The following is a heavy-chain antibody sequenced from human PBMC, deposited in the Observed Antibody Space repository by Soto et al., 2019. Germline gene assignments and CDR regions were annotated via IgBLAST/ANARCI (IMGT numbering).Heavy chain of an antibody. CDR3: ARDQASARPRRGGHMDV. D-gene: IGHD6-6*01. CDR1: GFTFSSYG. V-gene: IGHV3-33*01. J-gene: IGHJ6*02. CDR2: IWYDGSNK. Sequence: QVQLVESGGGVVQPGRSLRLSCAASGFTFSSYGMHWVRQAPGKGLEWVAVIWYDGSNKYYADSVKGRFTISRDNSKNTLYLQMNSLRAEDTAVYYCARDQASARPRRGGHMDVWGQGTTVTVSS.